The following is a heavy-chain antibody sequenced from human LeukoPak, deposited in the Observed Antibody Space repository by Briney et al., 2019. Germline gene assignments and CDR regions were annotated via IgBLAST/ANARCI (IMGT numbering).Heavy chain of an antibody. Sequence: GGSLKLSGEASGFTFSSYGMNWVRKGPGKGLELVAFIRYEGSNKYCADSGKGRFTIPRANSKNTLYLQMNSLRAEDTAVYYCARGDDIVVVPAAHADYWGQGTLVTVSS. D-gene: IGHD2-2*01. CDR2: IRYEGSNK. J-gene: IGHJ4*02. V-gene: IGHV3-30*02. CDR1: GFTFSSYG. CDR3: ARGDDIVVVPAAHADY.